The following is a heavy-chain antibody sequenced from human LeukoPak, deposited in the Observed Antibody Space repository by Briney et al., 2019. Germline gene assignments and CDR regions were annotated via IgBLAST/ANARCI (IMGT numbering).Heavy chain of an antibody. Sequence: PGGSLRLSCAASGFTFSSYWMSWVRQAPGKGLEWVANIKQDGSEKYYVDSVKGRFTISRDNAKNSLYLQMNSLRAEDTAVYYCARGLMERGDEQWLGPMGYWGQGTLVTVSS. CDR2: IKQDGSEK. J-gene: IGHJ4*02. D-gene: IGHD6-19*01. V-gene: IGHV3-7*01. CDR3: ARGLMERGDEQWLGPMGY. CDR1: GFTFSSYW.